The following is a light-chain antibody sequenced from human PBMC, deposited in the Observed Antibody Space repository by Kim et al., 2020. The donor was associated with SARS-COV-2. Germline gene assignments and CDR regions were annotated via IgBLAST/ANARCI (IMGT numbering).Light chain of an antibody. Sequence: PEQSFTMSRTESSSDVVAHNFVSWYKQHQGQAPKLIIYEVRNRPSGVSYRFSGSKSGNTASLTISGVQAQDEGDYFCASYARNTVLFGGGTQLTVL. V-gene: IGLV2-14*01. J-gene: IGLJ2*01. CDR1: SSDVVAHNF. CDR3: ASYARNTVL. CDR2: EVR.